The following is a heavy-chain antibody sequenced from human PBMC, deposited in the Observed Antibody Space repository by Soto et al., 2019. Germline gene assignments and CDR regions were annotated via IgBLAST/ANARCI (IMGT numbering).Heavy chain of an antibody. Sequence: QLQLQESGSGLLKPSQTLSLNCSVSGDSISSGGLSWNWLRQSPGRGLEWIGYIYYPGLTYYNPSLKRRGPMAPDSSENQVSLSLSSVTAADSAVYYCARGKRSKTATAGTGWFDPWGPGTLVTVSS. CDR2: IYYPGLT. D-gene: IGHD6-13*01. CDR3: ARGKRSKTATAGTGWFDP. J-gene: IGHJ5*02. CDR1: GDSISSGGLS. V-gene: IGHV4-30-2*06.